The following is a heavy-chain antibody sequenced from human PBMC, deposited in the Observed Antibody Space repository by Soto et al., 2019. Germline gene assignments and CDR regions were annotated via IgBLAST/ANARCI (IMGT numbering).Heavy chain of an antibody. V-gene: IGHV3-30*18. CDR2: ISYDGTDE. D-gene: IGHD1-20*01. CDR3: AKQEYDWNDRFDY. CDR1: GFSFSSYG. Sequence: QVQLVESGGGVVQPGRSLRLSCAASGFSFSSYGMHWVRQAPGKGLEWVSMISYDGTDEYYADSVKGRFTISSDNSKNAVDLQMNSLRPEDMAVYYCAKQEYDWNDRFDYWGQGTLVTVSS. J-gene: IGHJ4*02.